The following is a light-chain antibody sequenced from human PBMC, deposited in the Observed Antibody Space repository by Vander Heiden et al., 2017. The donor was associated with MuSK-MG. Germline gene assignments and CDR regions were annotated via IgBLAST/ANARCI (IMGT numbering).Light chain of an antibody. CDR2: RNN. V-gene: IGLV1-47*01. CDR1: SSNIGSTY. Sequence: QSVLTQPPSASGTPGQRVPLTCSGSSSNIGSTYEYWYRQPPGTAPKLLIYRNNQRPAGVPDRFSGSKSGTSASLAIIGLRSEDEADYYCAAWDDSLSGRGVFGGGTKLTVL. J-gene: IGLJ2*01. CDR3: AAWDDSLSGRGV.